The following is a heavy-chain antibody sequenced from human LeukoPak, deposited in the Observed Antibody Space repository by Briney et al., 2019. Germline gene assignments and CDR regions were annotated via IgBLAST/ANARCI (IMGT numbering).Heavy chain of an antibody. V-gene: IGHV1-69*06. J-gene: IGHJ6*03. CDR2: IIPIFGTA. CDR1: GYTFTSYY. Sequence: GAPVKVSCKASGYTFTSYYMHWVRQAPGQGLEWMGGIIPIFGTANYAQKFQGRVTITADKSTSTAYMELSSLRSEDTAVYYCARGVVVPENYYYYYYMDVWGKGTTVTVSS. CDR3: ARGVVVPENYYYYYYMDV. D-gene: IGHD2-21*01.